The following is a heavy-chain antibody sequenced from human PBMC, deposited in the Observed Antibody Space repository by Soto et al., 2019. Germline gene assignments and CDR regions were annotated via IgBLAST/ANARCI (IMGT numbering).Heavy chain of an antibody. Sequence: QVQLVESGGGVVQPGTSLRLSCAASGFSFSNYGMHWVRQAPGKGLEWVAEISFDGSNKFYADSVKGRFTISRDNSKNTVSLQMNSLRSEDTAVYYCAKDPPSERMQPDYGMDVWGQGTTVTVSS. CDR2: ISFDGSNK. V-gene: IGHV3-30*18. CDR3: AKDPPSERMQPDYGMDV. CDR1: GFSFSNYG. D-gene: IGHD6-13*01. J-gene: IGHJ6*02.